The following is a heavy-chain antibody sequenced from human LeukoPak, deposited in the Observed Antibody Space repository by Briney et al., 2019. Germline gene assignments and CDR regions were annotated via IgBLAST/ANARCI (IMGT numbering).Heavy chain of an antibody. D-gene: IGHD3-3*01. CDR2: IYWNDDK. CDR1: GFSLSTSGAG. CDR3: AHSGYYDFWSGYFSGWFDP. V-gene: IGHV2-5*01. J-gene: IGHJ5*02. Sequence: SGPTLVKPTPTLTLTCTFSGFSLSTSGAGVGWIRQPPGKALEWLALIYWNDDKRYSPSLKSRLTITKDTSKNQVVLTMTNMDPVDTATYYCAHSGYYDFWSGYFSGWFDPWGQGTLVTVSS.